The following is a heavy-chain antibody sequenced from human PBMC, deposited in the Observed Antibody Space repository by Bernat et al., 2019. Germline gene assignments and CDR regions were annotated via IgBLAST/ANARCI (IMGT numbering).Heavy chain of an antibody. CDR1: GGSISSGSYY. Sequence: QVQLQESGPGLVKPSQTLSLTCTVSGGSISSGSYYWSWIRQPAGKGLEWIGRIYTSGSTNYNPSLKSRVTISVDTSKNQFSLKLGSVTAADTAVYYCARVIPLRFLAKFDPWGQGTLVTVSS. D-gene: IGHD3-3*01. J-gene: IGHJ5*02. CDR3: ARVIPLRFLAKFDP. CDR2: IYTSGST. V-gene: IGHV4-61*02.